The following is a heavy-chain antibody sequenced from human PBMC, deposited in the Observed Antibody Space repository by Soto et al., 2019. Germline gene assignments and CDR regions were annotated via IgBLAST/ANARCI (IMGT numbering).Heavy chain of an antibody. Sequence: GGSLRLSCAASGFTSSGYAMNWVRQAPGKGLEWVAVISYDGSNKDYADSMKGRFTISRDNSNNTLYLQMNSLRPEDTAVYYCARAAATFYSSLDPWGQGTLVTVS. CDR1: GFTSSGYA. CDR3: ARAAATFYSSLDP. V-gene: IGHV3-30-3*01. D-gene: IGHD6-13*01. J-gene: IGHJ5*02. CDR2: ISYDGSNK.